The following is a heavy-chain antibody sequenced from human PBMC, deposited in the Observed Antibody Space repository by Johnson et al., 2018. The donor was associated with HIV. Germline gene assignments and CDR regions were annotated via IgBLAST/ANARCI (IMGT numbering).Heavy chain of an antibody. CDR2: INSGGDT. J-gene: IGHJ3*02. CDR3: ARACRDGYTCDVYDI. Sequence: VESGGGVVQPGGSLRLSCAASGFTVSSNYMSWVRQGPGKGLEWVSVINSGGDTYYADSVKGRCTISRDNSKNTLYLQMNSLRAEDTAVYYCARACRDGYTCDVYDIWGQGTMLTVSS. CDR1: GFTVSSNY. V-gene: IGHV3-66*01. D-gene: IGHD5-24*01.